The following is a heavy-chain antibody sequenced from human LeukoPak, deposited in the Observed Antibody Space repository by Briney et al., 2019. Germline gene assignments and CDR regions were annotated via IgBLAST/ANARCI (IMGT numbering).Heavy chain of an antibody. Sequence: GGSLRLSCAASGFTFSSYGMHWVRQAPGKGLEWVAFIRYDRRNQYYADSVKGRFTISRDNSKNTLYLQMNSLRAEDTAVYYCAKDYSDSSGYFRVPHAFDFWGQGTLVTVSS. CDR2: IRYDRRNQ. D-gene: IGHD3-22*01. J-gene: IGHJ4*02. V-gene: IGHV3-30*02. CDR1: GFTFSSYG. CDR3: AKDYSDSSGYFRVPHAFDF.